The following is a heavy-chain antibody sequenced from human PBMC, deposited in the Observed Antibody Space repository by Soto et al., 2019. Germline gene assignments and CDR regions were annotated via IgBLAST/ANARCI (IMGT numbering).Heavy chain of an antibody. J-gene: IGHJ4*02. CDR3: AKDVEMATIFSFFDY. Sequence: PWGSLTLSCASSGFTFISYAMSWVRQAPGKGLEWVSAISGSGGSTYYADSVKGRFTISRDNSKNTLYLQMNSLRAEDTAVYYCAKDVEMATIFSFFDYWGQGTLVTVSS. D-gene: IGHD5-12*01. CDR2: ISGSGGST. V-gene: IGHV3-23*01. CDR1: GFTFISYA.